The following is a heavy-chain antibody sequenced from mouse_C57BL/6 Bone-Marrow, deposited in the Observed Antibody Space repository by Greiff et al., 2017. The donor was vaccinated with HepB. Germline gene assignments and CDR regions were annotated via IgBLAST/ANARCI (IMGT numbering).Heavy chain of an antibody. V-gene: IGHV3-6*01. D-gene: IGHD2-1*01. Sequence: EVKLVESGPGLVKPSQSLSLTCSVTGYSITSGYYWNWIRQFPGNNLEWMGYISYDGSNNYNPSLKNRISITRDTSKNQFFLKLNSVTTEDTATYYCARVRVTGFDYWGQGTTLTVSS. CDR2: ISYDGSN. J-gene: IGHJ2*01. CDR1: GYSITSGYY. CDR3: ARVRVTGFDY.